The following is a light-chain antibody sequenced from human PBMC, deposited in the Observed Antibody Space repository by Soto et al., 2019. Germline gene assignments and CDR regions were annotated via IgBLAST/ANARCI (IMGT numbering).Light chain of an antibody. J-gene: IGKJ1*01. CDR2: AAS. Sequence: EIGMTQSPATLSLSPEERATLSCRASQSVGSDLAWLQQKPGQAPRLLIYAASNRATGIPARFSGSGFGTDFVLTISSLEPEDFAVYYCQQRGSWPRTFGQGTQVEI. CDR1: QSVGSD. V-gene: IGKV3-11*01. CDR3: QQRGSWPRT.